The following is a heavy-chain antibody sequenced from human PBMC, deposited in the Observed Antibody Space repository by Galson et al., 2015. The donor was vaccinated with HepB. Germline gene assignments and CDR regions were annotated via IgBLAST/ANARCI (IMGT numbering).Heavy chain of an antibody. Sequence: QSGAEVKKPGESLKISCKGSGYSFTSYWIGWVRQMPGKGLEWMGIIYPGDSDTRYSPSFQGQVTISADKSISTAYLQWSSLKASDTAMYYCAAEVPAAHGGSSGWYVWDQGTLVTVSS. D-gene: IGHD6-19*01. J-gene: IGHJ4*02. CDR3: AAEVPAAHGGSSGWYV. CDR2: IYPGDSDT. CDR1: GYSFTSYW. V-gene: IGHV5-51*03.